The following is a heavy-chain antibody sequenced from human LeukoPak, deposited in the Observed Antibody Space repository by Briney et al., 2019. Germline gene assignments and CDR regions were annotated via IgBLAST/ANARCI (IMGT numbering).Heavy chain of an antibody. CDR3: ARGYRSSAYIS. D-gene: IGHD6-13*01. V-gene: IGHV1-2*02. CDR1: GYIFTGYY. CDR2: INPKSGDK. Sequence: ASVKVSCKASGYIFTGYYIHWVRQAPGQGLEWMGWINPKSGDKNYAQKFQGRITMTRDTPISAAYMELSSLTSDDTAVYYCARGYRSSAYISWGQGTLVTVSS. J-gene: IGHJ5*02.